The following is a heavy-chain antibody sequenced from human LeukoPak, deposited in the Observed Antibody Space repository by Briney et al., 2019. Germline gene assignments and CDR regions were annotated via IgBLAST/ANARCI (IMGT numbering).Heavy chain of an antibody. J-gene: IGHJ4*02. CDR1: GFTFSNAW. Sequence: PGGSLRLSCAASGFTFSNAWMSWVRQAPGKGLEWVGRIKSKTDGGTADYAAPVKGRFTISRDDSKNTLHLQMNSLKTEDTAVYYCTTAPRLLVGLKGDSYWGQGTQVTVSS. CDR2: IKSKTDGGTA. V-gene: IGHV3-15*01. D-gene: IGHD1-26*01. CDR3: TTAPRLLVGLKGDSY.